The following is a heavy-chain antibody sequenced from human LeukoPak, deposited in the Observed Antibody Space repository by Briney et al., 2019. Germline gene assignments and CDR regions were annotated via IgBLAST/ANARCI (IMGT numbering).Heavy chain of an antibody. CDR1: ELTISSHW. D-gene: IGHD3-10*01. CDR3: ARGRGPYGWFDP. J-gene: IGHJ5*02. V-gene: IGHV3-74*01. Sequence: GGSLRLSCAASELTISSHWMHWVRQVPGKGLVWVSRINSDGSSTNYADSVKGRLTISRDNAKNTLYLQMNSLRAEDTAVYYCARGRGPYGWFDPWGQGTLVTVSS. CDR2: INSDGSST.